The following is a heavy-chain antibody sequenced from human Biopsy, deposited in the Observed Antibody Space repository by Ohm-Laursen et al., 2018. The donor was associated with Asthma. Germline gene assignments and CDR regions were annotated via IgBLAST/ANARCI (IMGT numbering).Heavy chain of an antibody. CDR3: ASDFPKDYVRYNFQF. D-gene: IGHD4-17*01. V-gene: IGHV1-24*01. J-gene: IGHJ4*02. CDR2: HDHEEGET. CDR1: GYSLTDLS. Sequence: SVKVSCKISGYSLTDLSMHWVRQAPGQGLEWMGGHDHEEGETVYARRFQGRVTMTEDTSTDTAYMELSSLSSDDTAVYYCASDFPKDYVRYNFQFWGQGTLVTVSS.